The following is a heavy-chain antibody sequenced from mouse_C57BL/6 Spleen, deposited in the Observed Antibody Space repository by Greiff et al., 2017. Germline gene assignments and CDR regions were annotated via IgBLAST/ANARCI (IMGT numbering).Heavy chain of an antibody. CDR1: GYTFTSYW. V-gene: IGHV1-69*01. CDR2: IDPSDSYT. J-gene: IGHJ1*03. CDR3: ARGYFDV. Sequence: VQLKQPGAELVMPGASVKLSCKASGYTFTSYWMHWVKQRPGQGLEWIGEIDPSDSYTNYNQKFKGKSTLTVDKSSSTAYMQLSSLTSEDSAVYYCARGYFDVWGTGTTVTVSS.